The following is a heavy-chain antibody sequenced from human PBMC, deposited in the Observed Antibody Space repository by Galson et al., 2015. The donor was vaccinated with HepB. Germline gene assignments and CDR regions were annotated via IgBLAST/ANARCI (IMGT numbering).Heavy chain of an antibody. CDR3: ARGGDSGNGYYYYYYYYMDV. CDR1: GGSFSTYA. Sequence: SVKVSCKASGGSFSTYAFSWVRQAPGQGLEWMGGIVPVFRTADYAQQFQGRVTIIADESTSTVYMELSSLRSEDTAIYYCARGGDSGNGYYYYYYYYMDVWGKGTTVTVSS. J-gene: IGHJ6*03. CDR2: IVPVFRTA. V-gene: IGHV1-69*13. D-gene: IGHD5-12*01.